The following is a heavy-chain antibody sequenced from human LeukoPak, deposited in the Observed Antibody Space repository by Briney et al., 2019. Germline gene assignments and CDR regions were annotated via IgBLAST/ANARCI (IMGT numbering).Heavy chain of an antibody. D-gene: IGHD3-22*01. CDR2: INTDTGNP. Sequence: ASVKVSCKASGYTFTGYYLHWVRQAPGQGLEWMGWINTDTGNPTYAQGFTGRFVFSLDTSVSTAYLQISSLKTEDTAVYYCATGTTLYYDSSGYYGLDAFDIWGQGTMVTVSS. V-gene: IGHV7-4-1*02. CDR3: ATGTTLYYDSSGYYGLDAFDI. CDR1: GYTFTGYY. J-gene: IGHJ3*02.